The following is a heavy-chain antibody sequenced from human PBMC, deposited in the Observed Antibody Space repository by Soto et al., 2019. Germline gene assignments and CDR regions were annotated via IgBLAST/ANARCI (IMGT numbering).Heavy chain of an antibody. D-gene: IGHD3-16*01. Sequence: GGSLRLSCAASGFTFSSYAMHWVRQAPGKGLEWVAVISYDGSNKYYADSVKGRFTISRDNSKNTLYLQMNSLRAEDTAVYYCARDTSVGGDYYYYYGMDVWGQGTTVTVSS. CDR3: ARDTSVGGDYYYYYGMDV. CDR1: GFTFSSYA. J-gene: IGHJ6*02. CDR2: ISYDGSNK. V-gene: IGHV3-30-3*01.